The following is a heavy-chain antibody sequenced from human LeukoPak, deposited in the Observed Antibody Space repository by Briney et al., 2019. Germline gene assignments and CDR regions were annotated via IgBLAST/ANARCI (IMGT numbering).Heavy chain of an antibody. J-gene: IGHJ6*03. CDR1: GFPFINYA. V-gene: IGHV3-23*01. D-gene: IGHD3-10*01. Sequence: GGSLGLSCAASGFPFINYAMSGVRRAPGKGLEGVSGIIGSGGRTYHADSVKGRFTSSRDNSKNTLYLQMNSLRAEDTAVYYCARGHRNTMVRGVIRYYYMDVWGKGTTVTVSS. CDR3: ARGHRNTMVRGVIRYYYMDV. CDR2: IIGSGGRT.